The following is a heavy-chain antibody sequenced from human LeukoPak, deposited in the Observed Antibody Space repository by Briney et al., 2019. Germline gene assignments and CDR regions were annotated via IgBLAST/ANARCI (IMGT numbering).Heavy chain of an antibody. CDR3: AGMYSSGWYYGY. CDR1: GYSISSGYY. CDR2: IYHSGST. J-gene: IGHJ4*02. D-gene: IGHD6-19*01. Sequence: PSETLSLTCAVSGYSISSGYYWDWIRQPPGKGLEWIGSIYHSGSTYYNPSLKSRVTISVDTSKNQFSLKLSSVTAADMAVYYCAGMYSSGWYYGYWGQGTLVTVSS. V-gene: IGHV4-38-2*01.